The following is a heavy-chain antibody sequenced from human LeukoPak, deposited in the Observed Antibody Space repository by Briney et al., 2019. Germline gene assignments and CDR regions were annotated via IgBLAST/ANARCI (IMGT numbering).Heavy chain of an antibody. CDR3: ARGRYCSETSCSDFDS. CDR2: INPNSGGT. D-gene: IGHD2-2*01. CDR1: GYTPTGYY. J-gene: IGHJ4*02. V-gene: IGHV1-2*02. Sequence: ASVKVSCKASGYTPTGYYIHWGPQAAGPGLEWMRWINPNSGGTDYAQKFQGRVTMIRDTSISTAYMELSRLTSDDTAVYYCARGRYCSETSCSDFDSWGQGTLVTVSS.